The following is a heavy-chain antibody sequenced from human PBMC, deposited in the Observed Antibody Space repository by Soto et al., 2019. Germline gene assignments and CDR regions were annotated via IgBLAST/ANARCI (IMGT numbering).Heavy chain of an antibody. D-gene: IGHD3-16*01. J-gene: IGHJ6*02. CDR2: IYYSGST. CDR3: ARGGDPTGYYYGMDV. V-gene: IGHV4-59*01. CDR1: GGSISSYY. Sequence: PSETLSLTCTVSGGSISSYYWSWIRQPPGKGLEWIGYIYYSGSTNHNPSLKSRVTISVDTSKNQFSLKLSSVTAADTAVYYCARGGDPTGYYYGMDVWGQGTTVTVSS.